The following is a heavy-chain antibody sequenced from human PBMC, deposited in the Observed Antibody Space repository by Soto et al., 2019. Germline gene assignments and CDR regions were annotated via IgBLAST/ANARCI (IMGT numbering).Heavy chain of an antibody. CDR3: ARDWARGLVDATLPGY. J-gene: IGHJ4*02. V-gene: IGHV3-33*01. CDR1: GFTFSSYG. Sequence: GGSLRLSCAASGFTFSSYGMHWVRQAPGKGLEWVAVIWHDGSNKYYADSVKGRFTISRDNSKNTLYLQMNSLRAEDTAVYYCARDWARGLVDATLPGYWGQGTLVTVSS. D-gene: IGHD2-15*01. CDR2: IWHDGSNK.